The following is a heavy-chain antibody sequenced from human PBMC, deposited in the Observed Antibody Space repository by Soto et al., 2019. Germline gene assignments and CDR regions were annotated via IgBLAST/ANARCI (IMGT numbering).Heavy chain of an antibody. Sequence: SETLSLTCAVYGGSFSGYYWSWIRQPPGKGLEWIGRVNHSGSTYYNPSLKSRLTISVDTSKNQFSLKLNSVTAADTAVYYCARPSDYYYYYMDVWGKGTTVTVSS. CDR2: VNHSGST. CDR1: GGSFSGYY. V-gene: IGHV4-34*01. CDR3: ARPSDYYYYYMDV. J-gene: IGHJ6*03.